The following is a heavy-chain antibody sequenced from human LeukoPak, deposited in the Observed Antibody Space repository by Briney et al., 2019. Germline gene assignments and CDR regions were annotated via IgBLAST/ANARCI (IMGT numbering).Heavy chain of an antibody. CDR1: GYTLTELS. J-gene: IGHJ6*02. CDR2: FDPEDGET. V-gene: IGHV1-24*01. CDR3: ARDSEGHYGSGSWAEGYYGMDV. Sequence: GASVKVSCKVSGYTLTELSMHWVRQAPGKGLEWMGGFDPEDGETIYAQKFQGRVTMTEDTSTDTAYMELSSLRSEDTAVYYCARDSEGHYGSGSWAEGYYGMDVWGQGTTVTVSS. D-gene: IGHD3-10*01.